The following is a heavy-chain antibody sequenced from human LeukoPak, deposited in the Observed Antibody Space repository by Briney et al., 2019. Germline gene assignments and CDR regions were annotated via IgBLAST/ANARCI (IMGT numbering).Heavy chain of an antibody. CDR1: GFTFSSYA. V-gene: IGHV3-30-3*01. Sequence: GGSLRLSCSASGFTFSSYAMHWVRQAPGKGLEWVAVISYDGSNKYYADSVKGRFTISRDNSKNTLYLQMNSLRAEETAVYYCARDRWYYYGSGSYYRPDGMDVWGQGTTVTVCS. D-gene: IGHD3-10*01. CDR3: ARDRWYYYGSGSYYRPDGMDV. CDR2: ISYDGSNK. J-gene: IGHJ6*02.